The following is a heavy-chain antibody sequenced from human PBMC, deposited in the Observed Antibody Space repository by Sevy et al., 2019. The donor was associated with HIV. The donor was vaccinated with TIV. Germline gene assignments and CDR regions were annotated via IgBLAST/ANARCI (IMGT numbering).Heavy chain of an antibody. V-gene: IGHV1-18*01. CDR2: ISGYNANT. CDR1: GYTFTSYG. D-gene: IGHD3-22*01. Sequence: ASVKVSCKASGYTFTSYGISWVRQAPGQGLEWMGWISGYNANTNYAQKVQGRVTMTTDTSTSTAYMELRSLRSDDTAVYYCARDRNSYDSSGYPKGMDVWGQGTTVTVSS. J-gene: IGHJ6*02. CDR3: ARDRNSYDSSGYPKGMDV.